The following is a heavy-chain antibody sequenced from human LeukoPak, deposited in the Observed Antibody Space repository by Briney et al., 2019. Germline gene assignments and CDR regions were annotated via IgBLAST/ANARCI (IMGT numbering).Heavy chain of an antibody. Sequence: GGSLRLSCAASGFTFSSYAMHWVRQAPGKALEWVAVISYDGSNKYYADSVKGRFTISRDNSKNTLYLQMNSLRSEDTAVYYCARGNIVSTITEVDYWGQGTLVTVSS. CDR1: GFTFSSYA. J-gene: IGHJ4*02. CDR2: ISYDGSNK. V-gene: IGHV3-30*04. D-gene: IGHD5/OR15-5a*01. CDR3: ARGNIVSTITEVDY.